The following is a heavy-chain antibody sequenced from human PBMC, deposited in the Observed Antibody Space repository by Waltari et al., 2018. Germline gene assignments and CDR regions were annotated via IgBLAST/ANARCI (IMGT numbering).Heavy chain of an antibody. D-gene: IGHD2-15*01. CDR2: IYGGSGST. CDR1: GGSISGYY. CDR3: ARRVVVATPVGPAFDF. Sequence: QVQLQESGPGLVKPSETLSLTCAVSGGSISGYYWSWIRQAPGKGLEWIGYIYGGSGSTSDNPSLKSRVTISIDTSKNQFSLRLSSVTAADTAVYYCARRVVVATPVGPAFDFWGQGLRVTVSS. J-gene: IGHJ3*01. V-gene: IGHV4-59*12.